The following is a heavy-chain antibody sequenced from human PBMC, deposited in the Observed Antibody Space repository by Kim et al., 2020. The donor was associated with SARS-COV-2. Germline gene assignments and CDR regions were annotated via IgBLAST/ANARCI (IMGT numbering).Heavy chain of an antibody. CDR2: IYPGDSDT. J-gene: IGHJ6*02. D-gene: IGHD6-13*01. V-gene: IGHV5-51*01. CDR3: PTHRTYSSSWYEGYYYGMDV. CDR1: GYSFTSYW. Sequence: GESLKISCKGSGYSFTSYWIGWVRQMPGKGLEWMGIIYPGDSDTRYSPSFQGQVTISADKSISTAYLQWSSLKASDTAMYYCPTHRTYSSSWYEGYYYGMDVWGQGTTVTVSS.